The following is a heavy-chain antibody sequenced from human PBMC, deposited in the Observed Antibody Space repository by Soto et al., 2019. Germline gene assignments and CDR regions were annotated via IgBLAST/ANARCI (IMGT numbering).Heavy chain of an antibody. CDR3: ARRGERCRSFDY. CDR1: GSSITTGPYY. CDR2: IYYSGST. V-gene: IGHV4-39*01. Sequence: QLLESGPGLVKPSETLSLTCSVSGSSITTGPYYWGWIRRPPGKGLEWIGSIYYSGSTYYSPSLKSRVTISVDTSKNQFSLKMNAVTVSHTAVYYWARRGERCRSFDYWGQGTLATVSS. J-gene: IGHJ4*02. D-gene: IGHD1-26*01.